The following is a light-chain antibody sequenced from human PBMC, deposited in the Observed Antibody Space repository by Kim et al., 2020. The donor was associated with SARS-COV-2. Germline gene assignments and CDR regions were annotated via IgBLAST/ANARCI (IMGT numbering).Light chain of an antibody. V-gene: IGLV3-1*01. CDR2: QDS. CDR3: QAWDSSTDVV. CDR1: KLGDKY. J-gene: IGLJ2*01. Sequence: SYELTQPPSVSVSPGQTASITCSGDKLGDKYACWYQQKPGQSPVLVIYQDSKRPSGIPERFSGSNSGNTANLTISGTQAMDEADYYCQAWDSSTDVVFGG.